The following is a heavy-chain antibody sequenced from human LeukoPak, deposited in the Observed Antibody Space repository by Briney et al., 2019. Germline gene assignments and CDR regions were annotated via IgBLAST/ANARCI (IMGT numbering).Heavy chain of an antibody. CDR3: ASLPGYYDSSGYYGAKYYFDY. V-gene: IGHV1-69*13. Sequence: SVKVSCKASGGTFSSYAISWVRQSPGQGLEWMGGIIPIFGTANYAQKFQGRVTITADESTSTAYMELSSLRSEDTAVYYCASLPGYYDSSGYYGAKYYFDYWGQGTLVTVSS. CDR1: GGTFSSYA. J-gene: IGHJ4*02. D-gene: IGHD3-22*01. CDR2: IIPIFGTA.